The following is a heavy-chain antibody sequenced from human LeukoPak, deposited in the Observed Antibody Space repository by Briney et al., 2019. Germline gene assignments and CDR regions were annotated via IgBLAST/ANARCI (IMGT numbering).Heavy chain of an antibody. J-gene: IGHJ4*02. CDR1: GFTFSTCA. V-gene: IGHV3-23*01. CDR3: AKAQYDFWSGPGLIDY. Sequence: GGSLRLSCAASGFTFSTCAMSWVRQAPGKGLEWVSAISGSGGSTYYADSVKGRFTISRDNSKNTLYVQMNSLRAEDTAVYYCAKAQYDFWSGPGLIDYWGQGTLVTVSS. CDR2: ISGSGGST. D-gene: IGHD3-3*01.